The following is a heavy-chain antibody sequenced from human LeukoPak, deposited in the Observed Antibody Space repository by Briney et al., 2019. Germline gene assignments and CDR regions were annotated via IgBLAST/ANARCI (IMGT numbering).Heavy chain of an antibody. D-gene: IGHD5-24*01. CDR1: GYSFTGYY. V-gene: IGHV1-69*13. Sequence: ASVKVSCKASGYSFTGYYMHWVRQAPGQGLEWMGGIIPIFGTANYAQKFQGRVTITADESTSTAYMGLSSLRSEDTAVYYCARGGGWLQNLYYYYYMDVWGKGTTVTISS. CDR3: ARGGGWLQNLYYYYYMDV. J-gene: IGHJ6*03. CDR2: IIPIFGTA.